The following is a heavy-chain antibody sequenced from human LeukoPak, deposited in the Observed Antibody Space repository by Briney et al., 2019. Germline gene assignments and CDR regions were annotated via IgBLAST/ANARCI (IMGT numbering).Heavy chain of an antibody. CDR3: ARDPARYSGYDYALPLGY. J-gene: IGHJ4*02. CDR1: GFPFSNYW. D-gene: IGHD5-12*01. CDR2: IKQDGSEK. Sequence: GGSLRLSCAASGFPFSNYWTSWVRQAPGKGLEWVANIKQDGSEKYYVDSVKGRFTVSRDNAGNSLYLQMNSLRAEDTAIYYCARDPARYSGYDYALPLGYWGQGTLVTVSS. V-gene: IGHV3-7*01.